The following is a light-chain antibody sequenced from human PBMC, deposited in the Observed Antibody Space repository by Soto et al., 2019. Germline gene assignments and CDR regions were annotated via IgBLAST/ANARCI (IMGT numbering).Light chain of an antibody. Sequence: QSVLTQPPSASGSPGQSVTISCTGTSSDVGDNYVSWYQQHLGKAPKLIIYGVTHRPSGVSSRFSASKSAYTASLTISALQAEDEADYYCSSFTTTYFYVFGPGTKLTVL. CDR2: GVT. V-gene: IGLV2-14*01. CDR1: SSDVGDNY. J-gene: IGLJ1*01. CDR3: SSFTTTYFYV.